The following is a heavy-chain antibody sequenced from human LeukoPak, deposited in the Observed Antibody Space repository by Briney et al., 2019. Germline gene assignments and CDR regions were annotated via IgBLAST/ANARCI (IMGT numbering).Heavy chain of an antibody. Sequence: GGSLRLSCAASGFTFDDYGMSWVHQAPGKGLEWVSGINWNGGSTGYADSVMGRFTISRDNAKNSLYLQMNSLRAEDTALYYCARDPWSGTYWGGFDYWGQGTLVTVSS. D-gene: IGHD1-26*01. V-gene: IGHV3-20*04. CDR1: GFTFDDYG. J-gene: IGHJ4*02. CDR2: INWNGGST. CDR3: ARDPWSGTYWGGFDY.